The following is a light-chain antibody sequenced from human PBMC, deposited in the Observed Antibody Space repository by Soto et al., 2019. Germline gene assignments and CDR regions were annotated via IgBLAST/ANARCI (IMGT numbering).Light chain of an antibody. Sequence: QSALTQPASVSGSPGQSITISCTGTSSDIGAYNSVSWYQQHPDKAPKLLIFEVSNRPSGTSNRFSGSKSVNTASLTISGLQAEDEADYYCASFTRSSTWMFGGGTQLTVL. CDR2: EVS. J-gene: IGLJ7*01. V-gene: IGLV2-14*01. CDR1: SSDIGAYNS. CDR3: ASFTRSSTWM.